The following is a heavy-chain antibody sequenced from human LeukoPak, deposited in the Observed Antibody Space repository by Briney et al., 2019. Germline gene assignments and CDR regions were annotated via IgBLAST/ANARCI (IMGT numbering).Heavy chain of an antibody. CDR1: GGTFSSYA. D-gene: IGHD6-13*01. J-gene: IGHJ3*02. CDR2: IIPIFGTA. CDR3: ARDSAEQLADAFDI. Sequence: ASVKVSCKASGGTFSSYAISWVRQAPGQGLEWMGGIIPIFGTANYAQKFQGRVTITADKSTSTAYMELSSLRSEDTAVYYCARDSAEQLADAFDIWGQGTMVTVSS. V-gene: IGHV1-69*06.